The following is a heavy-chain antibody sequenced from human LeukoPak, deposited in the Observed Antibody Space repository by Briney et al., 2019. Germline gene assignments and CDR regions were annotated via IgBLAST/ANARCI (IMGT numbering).Heavy chain of an antibody. Sequence: SDTLSLTCAVYGGSFSGYYWSWIRQPPGKGLEWIGEINHSGSTNYNPSLKSRVTISVDTSKNQFSLKLSSVTAADTAVYYCARGPLVVAVALYFFDYWGQGTLVTVSS. CDR1: GGSFSGYY. J-gene: IGHJ4*02. CDR2: INHSGST. CDR3: ARGPLVVAVALYFFDY. D-gene: IGHD2-15*01. V-gene: IGHV4-34*01.